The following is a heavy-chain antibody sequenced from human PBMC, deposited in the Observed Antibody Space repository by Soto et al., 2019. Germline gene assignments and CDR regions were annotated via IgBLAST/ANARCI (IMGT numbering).Heavy chain of an antibody. J-gene: IGHJ6*02. Sequence: SETLSLTCTVSGGSISSSSYYWGWIRQPPGKGLEWIGSIYYSGSTYYNPSLKSRVTISVDTSKNQFSLKLSSVTAADTAVYYCARHKPNYYGSGRWGYGMDVWGQGTTVTVSS. CDR1: GGSISSSSYY. D-gene: IGHD3-10*01. V-gene: IGHV4-39*01. CDR2: IYYSGST. CDR3: ARHKPNYYGSGRWGYGMDV.